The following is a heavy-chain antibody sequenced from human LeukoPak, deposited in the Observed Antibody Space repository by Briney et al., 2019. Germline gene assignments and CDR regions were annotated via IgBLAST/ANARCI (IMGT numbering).Heavy chain of an antibody. V-gene: IGHV4-59*01. J-gene: IGHJ4*02. CDR1: GFTFSSYA. CDR3: ASLNYHGSGSPFDY. D-gene: IGHD3-10*01. CDR2: IFNSADI. Sequence: GSLRLSCAASGFTFSSYAMSWIRQPPGEGLECIGYIFNSADIRYNPSLQSRVTISVDTSKNRLSLKLSSVTAADTAIYYCASLNYHGSGSPFDYWGQGMLVTVSS.